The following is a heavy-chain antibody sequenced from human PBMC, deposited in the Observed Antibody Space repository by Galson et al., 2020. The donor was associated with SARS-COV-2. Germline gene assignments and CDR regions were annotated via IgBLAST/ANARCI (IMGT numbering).Heavy chain of an antibody. D-gene: IGHD4-17*01. J-gene: IGHJ3*02. CDR2: IRRKSDGGTA. Sequence: TGGSLRLSCVASGFTFSDAWMSWVRQVPGKGLEWVGRIRRKSDGGTADYAAPVKGRFTMSRDDSKNTLDLQMNSLITEDTAMYYCAADRRGYYGGWDGSDIWGQGTMVIVSS. V-gene: IGHV3-15*01. CDR1: GFTFSDAW. CDR3: AADRRGYYGGWDGSDI.